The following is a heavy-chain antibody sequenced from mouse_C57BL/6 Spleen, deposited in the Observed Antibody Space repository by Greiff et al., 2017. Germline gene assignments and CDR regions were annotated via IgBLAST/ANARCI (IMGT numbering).Heavy chain of an antibody. V-gene: IGHV1-63*01. J-gene: IGHJ4*01. CDR2: IYPGGGYT. D-gene: IGHD2-5*01. CDR1: GYTFTNYW. Sequence: VQGVESGAELVRPGTSVKMSCKASGYTFTNYWIGWAKQRPGHGLEWIGDIYPGGGYTNYNEKFKGKATLTADKSSSTAYMQFSSLTSEDSAIYYCARAYYSNYNYAMDYWGQGTSVTVSS. CDR3: ARAYYSNYNYAMDY.